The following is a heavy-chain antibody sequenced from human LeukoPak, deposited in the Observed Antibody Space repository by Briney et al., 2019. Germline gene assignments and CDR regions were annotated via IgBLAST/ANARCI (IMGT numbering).Heavy chain of an antibody. CDR2: ISSSSSST. V-gene: IGHV3-11*03. Sequence: GGSLRLSCAASGFSFTDYYMSWIRQAPGKGLEWISYISSSSSSTNYADSVKGRLTISRDDAKNSLYLHMYDLRAEDTAIYYCARLYYDILTGYSPLDYWGQGTLVTVSS. CDR1: GFSFTDYY. J-gene: IGHJ4*02. D-gene: IGHD3-9*01. CDR3: ARLYYDILTGYSPLDY.